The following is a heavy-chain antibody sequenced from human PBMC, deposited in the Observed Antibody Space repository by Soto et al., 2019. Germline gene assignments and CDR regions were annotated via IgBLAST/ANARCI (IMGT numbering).Heavy chain of an antibody. J-gene: IGHJ6*03. CDR1: GYTFTNYG. CDR3: ARYVVPAAMYYSYYMDV. D-gene: IGHD2-2*01. V-gene: IGHV1-18*01. Sequence: ASVKVSCKASGYTFTNYGISWVRQAPGQGLEWMGWISAYNGNTNYAQKLQDRVTMTTDTSTSTAYMELRSLRSDDTAVYYCARYVVPAAMYYSYYMDVWSKGTTVTVSS. CDR2: ISAYNGNT.